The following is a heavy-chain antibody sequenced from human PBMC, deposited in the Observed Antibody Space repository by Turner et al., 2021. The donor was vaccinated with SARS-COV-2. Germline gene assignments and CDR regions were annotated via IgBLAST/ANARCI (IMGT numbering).Heavy chain of an antibody. CDR3: AKADRVMIVVVITHFDY. CDR2: ISGSGGTT. J-gene: IGHJ4*02. Sequence: EVQLLESGGGLVQPGGSLRLSCAASGFTFSSYAMSWVRQAPGKGLEWVSAISGSGGTTYYADSVKGRFTISRDNSKNTLYLQMNSLRAEDTAVYYCAKADRVMIVVVITHFDYWGQGTLVTVSS. V-gene: IGHV3-23*01. D-gene: IGHD3-22*01. CDR1: GFTFSSYA.